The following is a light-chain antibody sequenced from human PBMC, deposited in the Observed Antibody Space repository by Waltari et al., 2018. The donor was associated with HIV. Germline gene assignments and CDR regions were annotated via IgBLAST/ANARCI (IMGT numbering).Light chain of an antibody. CDR3: QQYGSSPPLT. Sequence: ELVLTQSPATLSLSPGDRATLSCRASQSVSSSYLAWYQQKPGQTPRLLIYGASSRATGIPDRFSGSGSGTDFTLTISRLEPEDFAVYYCQQYGSSPPLTFGPGTKVDIK. CDR2: GAS. CDR1: QSVSSSY. J-gene: IGKJ3*01. V-gene: IGKV3-20*01.